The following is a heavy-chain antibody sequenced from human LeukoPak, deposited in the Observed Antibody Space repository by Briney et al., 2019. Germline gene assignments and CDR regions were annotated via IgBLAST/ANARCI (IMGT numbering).Heavy chain of an antibody. D-gene: IGHD3-3*01. CDR2: IIPILGIA. J-gene: IGHJ5*02. CDR3: ARTGTYYDIWSGYSDANNWFDP. Sequence: GASVKVSCKASGGTFSSYAISWVRQAPGQGLEWMGRIIPILGIANYAQKFQGRVTITADKSTSTAYMELSSLRSEDTAVYYCARTGTYYDIWSGYSDANNWFDPWGQGTLVTVSS. CDR1: GGTFSSYA. V-gene: IGHV1-69*04.